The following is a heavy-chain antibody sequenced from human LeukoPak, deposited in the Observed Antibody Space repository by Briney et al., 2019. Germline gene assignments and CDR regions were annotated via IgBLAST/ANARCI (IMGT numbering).Heavy chain of an antibody. V-gene: IGHV1-69*13. CDR2: IIPIFGTA. CDR3: ASKRGYSYGFDY. J-gene: IGHJ4*02. D-gene: IGHD5-18*01. Sequence: SVKVSCKASGGTFSSYAISWVQQAPGQGLEWMGGIIPIFGTANYAQKFQGRVTITADESTNTAYMELSSLRSEDTAVYYCASKRGYSYGFDYWGQGTLVTVSS. CDR1: GGTFSSYA.